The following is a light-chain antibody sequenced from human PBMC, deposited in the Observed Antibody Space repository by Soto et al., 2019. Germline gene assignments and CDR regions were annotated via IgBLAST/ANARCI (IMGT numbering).Light chain of an antibody. J-gene: IGKJ3*01. CDR2: DAS. V-gene: IGKV3-11*01. CDR3: HQRSTWPFT. CDR1: QSISSY. Sequence: EIVLTQSPATLSLSPGERATLSCRASQSISSYLAWYQQKPDQAPRLLIYDASNRATGIPARFSGSGSGTDFTLTLSSLAPEDFAVYYCHQRSTWPFTFGPGTKVDIK.